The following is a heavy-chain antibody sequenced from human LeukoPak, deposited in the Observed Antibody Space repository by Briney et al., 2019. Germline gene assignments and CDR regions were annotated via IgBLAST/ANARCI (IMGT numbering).Heavy chain of an antibody. Sequence: SETLSLTCAVSGYSISSGYYWGWIRQPPGKGLEWIGIIYHSGTTYYSPSLKSRLTILTDPSKNQISLKLSSVTAADTVVYGCAREYDRRGGYFDYWGRGTLVTVSS. D-gene: IGHD3-22*01. J-gene: IGHJ4*02. V-gene: IGHV4-38-2*02. CDR2: IYHSGTT. CDR1: GYSISSGYY. CDR3: AREYDRRGGYFDY.